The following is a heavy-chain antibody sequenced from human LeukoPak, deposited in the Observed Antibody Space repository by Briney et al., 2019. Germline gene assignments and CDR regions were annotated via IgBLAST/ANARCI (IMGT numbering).Heavy chain of an antibody. Sequence: GGYLRLSCAASGFTFSSYWMHWVRQAPGKGLVWVSRISSDGRSTSHADSVKGRFTISRDNAKNTLYLQMNSLRAEDTAVYYCTRERLERHDAFDMWGQGTVVTVSS. J-gene: IGHJ3*02. CDR2: ISSDGRST. V-gene: IGHV3-74*01. D-gene: IGHD1-1*01. CDR3: TRERLERHDAFDM. CDR1: GFTFSSYW.